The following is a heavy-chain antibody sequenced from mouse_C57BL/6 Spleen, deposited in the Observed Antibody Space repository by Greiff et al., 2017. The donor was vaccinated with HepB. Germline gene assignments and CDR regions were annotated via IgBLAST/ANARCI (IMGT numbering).Heavy chain of an antibody. CDR2: INPSTGGT. J-gene: IGHJ1*03. V-gene: IGHV1-43*01. CDR1: GYSFTGYY. Sequence: VQLQQSGPELVKPGASVKISCKASGYSFTGYYMHWVKQSSEKSLEWIGEINPSTGGTSYNQKFKGKATLTVDKSSSTAYMQLKSLTSEDSAVYYCARRGLYYDYDYWYFDVWGTGTTVTVSS. CDR3: ARRGLYYDYDYWYFDV. D-gene: IGHD2-4*01.